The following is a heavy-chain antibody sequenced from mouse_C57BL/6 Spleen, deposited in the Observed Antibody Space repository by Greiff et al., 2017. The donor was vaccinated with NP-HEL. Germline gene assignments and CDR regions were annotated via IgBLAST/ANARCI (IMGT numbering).Heavy chain of an antibody. Sequence: EVQRVESGGGLVQPGGSLKLSCAASGFTFSDYGMAWVRQAPRKGPEWVAFISNLAYSIYYADTVTGRFTISRENAKNTLYLEMSSLRSGDTALYYCAREGPPGSTVGNWYFDVWGTGTTVTVSS. CDR2: ISNLAYSI. CDR3: AREGPPGSTVGNWYFDV. V-gene: IGHV5-15*01. D-gene: IGHD1-1*01. CDR1: GFTFSDYG. J-gene: IGHJ1*03.